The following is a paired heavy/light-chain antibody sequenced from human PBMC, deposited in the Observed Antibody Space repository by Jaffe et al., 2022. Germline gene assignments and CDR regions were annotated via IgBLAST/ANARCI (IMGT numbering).Heavy chain of an antibody. CDR3: ARGVSSGWSYDAFDI. J-gene: IGHJ3*02. CDR2: IDWDDDK. Sequence: QVTLRESGPALVKPTQTLTLTCTFSGFSLSTSGMCVSWVRQPPGKALEWLALIDWDDDKYYSTSLKTRLTISKDTSKNQVVLTMTNMDPVDTATYYCARGVSSGWSYDAFDIWGQGTMVTVSS. D-gene: IGHD6-19*01. V-gene: IGHV2-70*20. CDR1: GFSLSTSGMC.
Light chain of an antibody. J-gene: IGLJ3*02. CDR1: TGAVTSGYY. CDR2: STS. Sequence: QTVVTQEPSLTVSPGGTVTLTCASSTGAVTSGYYPNWFQQKPGQAPRALIYSTSNKHSWTPARFSGSLLGGKAALTLSGVQPEDEAEYYCLLYYGGANWVFGGGTKLTVL. V-gene: IGLV7-43*01. CDR3: LLYYGGANWV.